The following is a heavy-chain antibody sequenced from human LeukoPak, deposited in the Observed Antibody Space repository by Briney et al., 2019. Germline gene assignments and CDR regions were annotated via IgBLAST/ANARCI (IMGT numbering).Heavy chain of an antibody. D-gene: IGHD2-2*01. Sequence: SETLSLTCTVSGGSITNYYWTWIRQPPGKGREWIGYVYYSGSTNYNPSLKSRVTISVDTSKNQFSLKLSSVTAADTAVYYCARLSYCSSTSCKYNWFDPWGQGTLVTVSS. J-gene: IGHJ5*02. CDR2: VYYSGST. CDR1: GGSITNYY. V-gene: IGHV4-59*01. CDR3: ARLSYCSSTSCKYNWFDP.